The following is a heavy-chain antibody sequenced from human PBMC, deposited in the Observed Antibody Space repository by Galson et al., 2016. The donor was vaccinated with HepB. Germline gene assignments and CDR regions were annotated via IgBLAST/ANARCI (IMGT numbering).Heavy chain of an antibody. CDR3: ATLPRDFGVIEPLDY. D-gene: IGHD3-3*01. Sequence: KVSCKVSGYSLSELPMHWVRQAPGGGLEWMGRFDPEDGKTIYAETFEGRLTMTQDSSTDTAYMQLTSLNTNDTAVYFCATLPRDFGVIEPLDYWGQGTLITVSS. V-gene: IGHV1-24*01. CDR1: GYSLSELP. CDR2: FDPEDGKT. J-gene: IGHJ4*02.